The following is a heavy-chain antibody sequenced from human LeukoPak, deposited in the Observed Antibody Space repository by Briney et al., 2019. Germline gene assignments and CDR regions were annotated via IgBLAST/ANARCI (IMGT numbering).Heavy chain of an antibody. V-gene: IGHV1-18*01. CDR3: ARVPRLFSGSYSDY. J-gene: IGHJ4*02. Sequence: GASVKVSCTASGYTFTSYGISWVRQAPGQGLEWMGWISAYNGNTNYAQKLQGRVTMTTDTSTSTAYMELRSLGSDDTAVYYCARVPRLFSGSYSDYWGQGTLVTVSS. CDR1: GYTFTSYG. D-gene: IGHD1-26*01. CDR2: ISAYNGNT.